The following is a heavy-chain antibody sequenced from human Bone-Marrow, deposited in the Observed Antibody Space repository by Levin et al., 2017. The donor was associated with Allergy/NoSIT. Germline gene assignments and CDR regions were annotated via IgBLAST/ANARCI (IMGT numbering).Heavy chain of an antibody. CDR2: VSWNSGNI. CDR1: GFTFEDHT. V-gene: IGHV3-9*01. D-gene: IGHD3-22*01. CDR3: AKERYDRSGRHFDF. Sequence: GGSLRLSCATSGFTFEDHTMHWVRQAPGKGLEWVARVSWNSGNIGYADSVKGRLTISRDNTQSTLYLQLDSLTTEDSALYYCAKERYDRSGRHFDFWGQGTLVTVSS. J-gene: IGHJ4*02.